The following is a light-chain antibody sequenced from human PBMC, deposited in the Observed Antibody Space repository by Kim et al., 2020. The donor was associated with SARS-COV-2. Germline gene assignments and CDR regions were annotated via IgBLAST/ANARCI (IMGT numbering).Light chain of an antibody. CDR1: NIGSKS. CDR2: YDS. Sequence: SYELTQPPSVSVAPGKTARITCGGNNIGSKSVHWYQQKPGQAPVLVIYYDSDRPSGIPERFSGSNSGNTATLTLSRVEAGDEADYYCQVWDSSSDHRVFGGGTKLTVL. J-gene: IGLJ3*02. V-gene: IGLV3-21*04. CDR3: QVWDSSSDHRV.